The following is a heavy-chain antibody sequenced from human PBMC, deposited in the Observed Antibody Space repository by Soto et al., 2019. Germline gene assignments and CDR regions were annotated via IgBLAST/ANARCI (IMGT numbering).Heavy chain of an antibody. Sequence: GESLKISCNASGYDFARQWIGWVRQLPVKGFDWMGIIWPADSDTRYNPTFKGQVTISADQSITTAYLQWSSLKASDTAIYYCASGSRDCSGGSCYSHWGQGTLVTVSS. D-gene: IGHD2-15*01. CDR1: GYDFARQW. CDR2: IWPADSDT. CDR3: ASGSRDCSGGSCYSH. V-gene: IGHV5-51*01. J-gene: IGHJ4*02.